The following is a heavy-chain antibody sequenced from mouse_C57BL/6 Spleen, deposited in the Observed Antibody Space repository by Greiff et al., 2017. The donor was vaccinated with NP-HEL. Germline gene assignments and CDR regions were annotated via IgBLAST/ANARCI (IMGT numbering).Heavy chain of an antibody. CDR2: ISSGGDYI. Sequence: EVKLVESGEGLVKPGGSLKLSCAASGFTFSSYAMSWVRQTPEKRLEWVAYISSGGDYIYYADTVKGRFTISRDNARNTLYLQMSSLKSEDTAMYYCTRDGDGYYVGAMDYWGQGTSVTVSS. CDR1: GFTFSSYA. V-gene: IGHV5-9-1*02. CDR3: TRDGDGYYVGAMDY. D-gene: IGHD2-3*01. J-gene: IGHJ4*01.